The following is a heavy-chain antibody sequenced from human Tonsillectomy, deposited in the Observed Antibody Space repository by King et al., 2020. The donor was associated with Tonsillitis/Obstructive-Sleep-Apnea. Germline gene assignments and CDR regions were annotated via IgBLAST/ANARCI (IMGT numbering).Heavy chain of an antibody. D-gene: IGHD4-23*01. CDR1: GGSISSGDCY. J-gene: IGHJ4*02. CDR3: ARRGKGNSPDY. V-gene: IGHV4-39*01. CDR2: IYYSGST. Sequence: QLQESGPGLVKPSDTLSLTCTVSGGSISSGDCYWGWIRQPPGKGLDWIASIYYSGSTYYSPSLKSRVTISVDTSKNQFSLKLSSVTAADTAVYYCARRGKGNSPDYWGQGTLVTVSS.